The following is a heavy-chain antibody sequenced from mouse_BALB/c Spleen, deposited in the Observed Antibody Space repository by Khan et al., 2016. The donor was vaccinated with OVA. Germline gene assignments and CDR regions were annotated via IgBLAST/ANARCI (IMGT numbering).Heavy chain of an antibody. V-gene: IGHV1-63*02. J-gene: IGHJ2*01. CDR1: GYTFTNYW. D-gene: IGHD3-1*01. Sequence: QVQLQQSGAELVRPGTSVKMSCKAAGYTFTNYWIGWVKQRPGHGLEWIGYTYPGGGYTNYNEKFKGKATLTADTSSSTAYLQLSGLTSEDSASYYYSRRGAARATWDYCDCWGQGTTLTVSS. CDR2: TYPGGGYT. CDR3: SRRGAARATWDYCDC.